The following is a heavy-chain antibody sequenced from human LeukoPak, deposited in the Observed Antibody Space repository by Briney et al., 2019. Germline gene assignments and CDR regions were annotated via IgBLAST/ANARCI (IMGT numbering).Heavy chain of an antibody. D-gene: IGHD3-9*01. CDR3: AKFQDRILIDAFDI. CDR1: GGSISSSRYY. CDR2: ISGSGGST. V-gene: IGHV3-23*01. Sequence: ETLSLTCTVSGGSISSSRYYWGWIRQPPGKGLEWVSAISGSGGSTYYADSVKGRFTISRDNSKNTLYLQMNSLRAEDTAVYYCAKFQDRILIDAFDIWGQGTMVTVSS. J-gene: IGHJ3*02.